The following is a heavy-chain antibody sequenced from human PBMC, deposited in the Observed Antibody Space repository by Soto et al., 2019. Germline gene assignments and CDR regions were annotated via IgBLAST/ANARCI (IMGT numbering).Heavy chain of an antibody. CDR1: GFTFSNAW. J-gene: IGHJ4*02. CDR3: SGSPNLGQGKSGYDRPDDY. CDR2: IKSKTDGGTT. Sequence: GGSLRLSCAASGFTFSNAWMSWVRQAPGKGLEWVGRIKSKTDGGTTDYAAPVKGRFTISRDDSKNTLYLQMNSLKTEDTAVYYCSGSPNLGQGKSGYDRPDDYWGQGTLVTVSS. D-gene: IGHD5-12*01. V-gene: IGHV3-15*01.